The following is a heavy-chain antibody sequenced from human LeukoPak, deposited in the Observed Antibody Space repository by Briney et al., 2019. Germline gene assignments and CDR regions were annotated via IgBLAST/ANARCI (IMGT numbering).Heavy chain of an antibody. Sequence: GSSVKVSCKASGGTFSSYAISWVRQAPGQGLEWMEGIIPIFGTANYAQKFQGRVTITADESTSTAYMELSSLRSEDTAVYYCARVKGYCSGGSCYSPYYYYYGMDVWGQGTTVTVSS. D-gene: IGHD2-15*01. CDR1: GGTFSSYA. J-gene: IGHJ6*02. CDR2: IIPIFGTA. CDR3: ARVKGYCSGGSCYSPYYYYYGMDV. V-gene: IGHV1-69*01.